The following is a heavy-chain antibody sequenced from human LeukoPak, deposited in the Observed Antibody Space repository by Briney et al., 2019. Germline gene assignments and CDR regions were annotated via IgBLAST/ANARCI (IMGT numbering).Heavy chain of an antibody. CDR1: GYTFTSNY. Sequence: ASVKVSCKAFGYTFTSNYMHWVRQAPGQGPEWMGVISPSGGSTTYAQKFQGRVTMTRDMSTSTVYMELSGLRSEDTAVYYCARDRWGSSESFYYYYYMDVWGKGTTVTVSS. D-gene: IGHD6-6*01. CDR3: ARDRWGSSESFYYYYYMDV. J-gene: IGHJ6*03. CDR2: ISPSGGST. V-gene: IGHV1-46*01.